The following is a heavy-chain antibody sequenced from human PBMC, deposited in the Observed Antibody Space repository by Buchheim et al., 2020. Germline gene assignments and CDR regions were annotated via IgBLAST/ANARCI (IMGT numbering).Heavy chain of an antibody. J-gene: IGHJ4*02. CDR1: GFSFSGYA. CDR2: ISGSGATT. Sequence: EVQLVDSGGGLVQPGESLRLSCAASGFSFSGYAMSWVRQAPGKGLEWVSSISGSGATTFNAESVKGRFTISRANSKNMLYLQMNSLRAEDTAVYFCAKGSRGYTNYYFDYWGQGTL. CDR3: AKGSRGYTNYYFDY. D-gene: IGHD4-11*01. V-gene: IGHV3-23*04.